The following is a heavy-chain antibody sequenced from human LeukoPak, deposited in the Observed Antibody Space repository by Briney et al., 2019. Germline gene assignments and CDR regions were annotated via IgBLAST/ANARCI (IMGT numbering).Heavy chain of an antibody. CDR1: GGSISSYY. J-gene: IGHJ3*02. Sequence: PSETLSLTCTVSGGSISSYYWSWIRQPPGKGLEWIGYIYYSGSTNYNPSLKSRVTISVDTSKNQFSPKLSSVTAADTAVYYCARALIGGSGLSSDAFDIWGQGTMVTVSS. V-gene: IGHV4-59*01. D-gene: IGHD2-15*01. CDR3: ARALIGGSGLSSDAFDI. CDR2: IYYSGST.